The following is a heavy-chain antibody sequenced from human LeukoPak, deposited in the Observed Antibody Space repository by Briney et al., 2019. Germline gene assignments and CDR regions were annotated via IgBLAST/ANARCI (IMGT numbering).Heavy chain of an antibody. Sequence: GSLRLSCAASGFTFDDYAMHWVRQAPGKGLEWVSSISSSSSYIYYADSVKGRFTISRDNAKNSLYLQMNSLRAEDTAVYYCARDTFIVVVPAAARGGGMDVWGQGTTVTVSS. J-gene: IGHJ6*02. V-gene: IGHV3-21*01. CDR3: ARDTFIVVVPAAARGGGMDV. CDR1: GFTFDDYA. CDR2: ISSSSSYI. D-gene: IGHD2-2*01.